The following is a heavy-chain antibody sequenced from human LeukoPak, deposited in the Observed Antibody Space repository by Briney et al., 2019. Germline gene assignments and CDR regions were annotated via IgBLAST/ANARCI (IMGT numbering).Heavy chain of an antibody. CDR1: GFTFSSYG. CDR3: AKSYSSGSGSYSAGHFDY. Sequence: GGSLRLSCAVSGFTFSSYGMHWVRQAPGKGLEWVAFIRYDGSNTYYADSVKGRFTISRDNSKKTLYLQMDTLRAEDTAVYYCAKSYSSGSGSYSAGHFDYWGQGTLVTVSS. D-gene: IGHD3-10*01. J-gene: IGHJ4*02. CDR2: IRYDGSNT. V-gene: IGHV3-30*02.